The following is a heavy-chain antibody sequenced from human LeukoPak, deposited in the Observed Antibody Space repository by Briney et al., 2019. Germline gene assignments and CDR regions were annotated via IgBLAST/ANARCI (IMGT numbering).Heavy chain of an antibody. CDR2: INSDGSTT. CDR1: GFSLGTDW. Sequence: GGSLRLSWAVSGFSLGTDWMNWVRQAPGKGLVWVSRINSDGSTTTYADSVKGRFTISRDNAKNTLYLQMNSLRAEDTAVYYCGGGCYLLDYWGQGTLVTVSS. J-gene: IGHJ4*02. V-gene: IGHV3-74*01. CDR3: GGGCYLLDY. D-gene: IGHD1-26*01.